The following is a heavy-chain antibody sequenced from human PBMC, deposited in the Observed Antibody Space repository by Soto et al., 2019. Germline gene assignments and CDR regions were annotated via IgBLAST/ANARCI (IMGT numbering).Heavy chain of an antibody. CDR1: GGSISSYY. Sequence: QVQLQESGPGLVKSSETLSLTCTVSGGSISSYYWSWIRQPPGKGLEWIGYIYYSGSTNYNPSLKSRVTISVDTSKNQFSLKLSSVTAADTAVYYCARDVSVDSSGWYVPVYMDVWGKGTTVTVSS. CDR3: ARDVSVDSSGWYVPVYMDV. V-gene: IGHV4-59*01. D-gene: IGHD6-19*01. J-gene: IGHJ6*03. CDR2: IYYSGST.